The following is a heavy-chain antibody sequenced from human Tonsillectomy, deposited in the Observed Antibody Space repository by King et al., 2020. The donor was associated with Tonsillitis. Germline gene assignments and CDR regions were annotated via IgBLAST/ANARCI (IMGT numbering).Heavy chain of an antibody. CDR3: AKAQTYSDDAFDI. CDR2: ISYDGSNK. D-gene: IGHD2-15*01. V-gene: IGHV3-30*18. J-gene: IGHJ3*02. CDR1: GFTFSSYG. Sequence: VQLVESGGGVVQPGRSLRLSCAASGFTFSSYGMHWVRQAPGKGLEWGAVISYDGSNKYYADSVKGRFTISRDNSKNTLYLQMNSLRAEETAVYYCAKAQTYSDDAFDIWGQGTMVTVSS.